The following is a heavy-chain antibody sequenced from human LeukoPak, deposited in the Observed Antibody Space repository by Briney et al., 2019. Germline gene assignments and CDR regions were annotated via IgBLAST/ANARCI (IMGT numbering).Heavy chain of an antibody. CDR3: ARVDCSSTSCRYYYYYYYMDV. J-gene: IGHJ6*03. CDR2: ISSSGVYI. V-gene: IGHV3-21*01. D-gene: IGHD2-2*01. Sequence: GGSLRLSCAASGFTFSSYSMKWVRQAPGKGLEWVSSISSSGVYIYHADSVKGRFTISRDNAKNSLYLQMNSLRAEDTAVYYCARVDCSSTSCRYYYYYYYMDVWGKGTTVTVSS. CDR1: GFTFSSYS.